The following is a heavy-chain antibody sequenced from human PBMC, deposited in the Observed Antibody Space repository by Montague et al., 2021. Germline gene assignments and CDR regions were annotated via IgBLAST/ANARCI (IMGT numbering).Heavy chain of an antibody. Sequence: SLRLSCVASGFTFSSYAMHWVRQAPGKGLEWVAVTWYDGNNKYYADSVKGRFTISRDNSKNTLYLQMNSLRAEDTAIYYCAKNPKKGYYYYMDVWGKGTTVTVSS. CDR2: TWYDGNNK. CDR3: AKNPKKGYYYYMDV. CDR1: GFTFSSYA. V-gene: IGHV3-33*06. J-gene: IGHJ6*03.